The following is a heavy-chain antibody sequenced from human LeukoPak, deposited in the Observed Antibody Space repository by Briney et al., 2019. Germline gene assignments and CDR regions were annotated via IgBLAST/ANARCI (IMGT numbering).Heavy chain of an antibody. J-gene: IGHJ4*02. Sequence: GGSLRLSCAVSEFTVSNNYMNWVRQAPGKGLEWVSVIYSGGRTYYADSVKGRFTISRDNSKNTLYLQMNSLRAEDTAIYYCTRVGYIDEGIDYWGQGTLVTVSS. D-gene: IGHD5-24*01. CDR1: EFTVSNNY. CDR2: IYSGGRT. CDR3: TRVGYIDEGIDY. V-gene: IGHV3-53*01.